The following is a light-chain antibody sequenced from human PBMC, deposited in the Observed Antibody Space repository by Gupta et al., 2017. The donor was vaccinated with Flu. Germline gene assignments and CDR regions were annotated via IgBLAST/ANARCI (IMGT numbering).Light chain of an antibody. Sequence: DIVMTQSPLSLPVTPGEPASISCRSSQSLLHSNGYNYLDWYLQKPGQSPQLLIYLGSNRASGVPDRFSDSGSGTXFTLKIXRVEAEDVGVYYCMQALQTPYSFGXGTKLEIK. CDR1: QSLLHSNGYNY. CDR2: LGS. CDR3: MQALQTPYS. V-gene: IGKV2-28*01. J-gene: IGKJ2*03.